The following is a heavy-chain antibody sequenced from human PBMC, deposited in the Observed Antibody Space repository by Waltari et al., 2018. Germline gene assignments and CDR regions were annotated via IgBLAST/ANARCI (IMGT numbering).Heavy chain of an antibody. D-gene: IGHD6-25*01. CDR1: GGSISSSSYY. CDR3: ARQGAESSAPADY. Sequence: QLQLQESGPGLVQPSETLSLTCTVSGGSISSSSYYWGWIRQPPGKGLEWIGSIYYRGSTYYNPSLKSRVTISVDTSKNQFSLKLSSVTAADTAVYYCARQGAESSAPADYWGQGTLVTVSS. J-gene: IGHJ4*02. CDR2: IYYRGST. V-gene: IGHV4-39*01.